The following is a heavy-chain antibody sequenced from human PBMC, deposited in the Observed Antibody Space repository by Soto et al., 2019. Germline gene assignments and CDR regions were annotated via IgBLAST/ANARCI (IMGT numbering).Heavy chain of an antibody. CDR3: ARGGDFSWFDP. CDR1: GFTFSKFS. Sequence: EVLLVESGGGLVQPGGSLRLSCVASGFTFSKFSMNWVRQTPGKGLEWLSHISGSGYTTYYADAVKGRFTISRDNSNNSLFLQMSSLRDEDTAVYYCARGGDFSWFDPWGQGILVTVSS. D-gene: IGHD3-3*01. CDR2: ISGSGYTT. J-gene: IGHJ5*02. V-gene: IGHV3-48*02.